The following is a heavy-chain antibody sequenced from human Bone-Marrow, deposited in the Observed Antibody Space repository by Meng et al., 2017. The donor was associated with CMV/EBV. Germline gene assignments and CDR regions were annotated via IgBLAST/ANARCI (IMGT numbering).Heavy chain of an antibody. CDR1: GNTFSGYY. CDR3: AREAGDLAHFDY. CDR2: INPKNGGT. J-gene: IGHJ4*02. Sequence: ASVKVSCKASGNTFSGYYMHWVRQAPGQGLEWMGWINPKNGGTNYAQKFQGRVTMTRDTSIDTAYMELNRLISDDMAVYYCAREAGDLAHFDYWGRGTVVTVSS. D-gene: IGHD3-10*01. V-gene: IGHV1-2*02.